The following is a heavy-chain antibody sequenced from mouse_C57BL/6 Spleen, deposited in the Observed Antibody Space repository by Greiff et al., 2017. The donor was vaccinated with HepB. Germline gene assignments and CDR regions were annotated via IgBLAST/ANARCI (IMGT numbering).Heavy chain of an antibody. V-gene: IGHV5-17*01. J-gene: IGHJ3*01. D-gene: IGHD2-1*01. CDR3: ARGNYAAY. CDR1: GFTFSDYG. Sequence: EVKLMESGGGLVKPGGSLKLSCAASGFTFSDYGMHWVRQAPEKGLEWVAYISSGSSTIYYADTVKGRFTISRDNAKDTLFLQMTSLRSEDTAMYYCARGNYAAYWGQGTLVTVSA. CDR2: ISSGSSTI.